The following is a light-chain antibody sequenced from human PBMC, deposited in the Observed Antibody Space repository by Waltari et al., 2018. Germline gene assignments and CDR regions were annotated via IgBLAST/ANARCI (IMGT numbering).Light chain of an antibody. V-gene: IGKV2-29*02. CDR1: QSLLHSNGKTY. CDR2: AVS. J-gene: IGKJ2*01. CDR3: FQGVYPYT. Sequence: EIVMTQTPLSLSVTPGQPASISCKSSQSLLHSNGKTYLYWYLQRPGQSPQLLISAVSSRFSGVPDRLSGSGSGTDFTLKISRVEAEDVGVYYCFQGVYPYTFGQGTKLDIK.